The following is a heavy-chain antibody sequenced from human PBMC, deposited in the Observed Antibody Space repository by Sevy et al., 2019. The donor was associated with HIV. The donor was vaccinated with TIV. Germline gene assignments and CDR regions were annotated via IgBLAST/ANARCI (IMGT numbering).Heavy chain of an antibody. V-gene: IGHV1-2*02. CDR1: GYIFTDYY. Sequence: ASVKVSCKASGYIFTDYYIHWVRQAPGQGLEWMAWINSDSGVTNYAQRFQGEVTVTRDTSLNTAYLDLSRLKSNDTASYFCARLTTKPTSDLYGMDVWGQGTTVTVSS. D-gene: IGHD4-17*01. CDR3: ARLTTKPTSDLYGMDV. J-gene: IGHJ6*02. CDR2: INSDSGVT.